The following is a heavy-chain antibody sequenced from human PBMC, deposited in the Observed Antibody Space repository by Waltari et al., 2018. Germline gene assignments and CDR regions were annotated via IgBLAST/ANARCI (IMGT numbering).Heavy chain of an antibody. V-gene: IGHV1-46*01. CDR3: AREGGVATIDY. CDR1: GYTSTSHY. CDR2: INPSGGSR. D-gene: IGHD5-12*01. Sequence: HLPPSGAEAKKPGPSVKVSCKASGYTSTSHYMHWGRQAPGQGLEWMGIINPSGGSRSYAQKFPGRVTMTRDTSTSTVYMEVGSLGSEDTAVYYCAREGGVATIDYWGQGTLVTVSS. J-gene: IGHJ4*02.